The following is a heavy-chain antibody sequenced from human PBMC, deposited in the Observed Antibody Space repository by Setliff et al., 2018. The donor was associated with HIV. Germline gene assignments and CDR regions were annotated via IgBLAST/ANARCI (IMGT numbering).Heavy chain of an antibody. V-gene: IGHV4-59*01. D-gene: IGHD3-22*01. CDR1: GGSISSDY. CDR3: ARSRTSSGYYDVTGYGMDV. J-gene: IGHJ6*02. Sequence: SSETLSLTCTVSGGSISSDYWSWIRQPPGKGLEWIGYIYYSGSTNYNPSLKSRVTISVATSKNQFSLKLNSVTTADTAVYYCARSRTSSGYYDVTGYGMDVWGQGTTVTVSS. CDR2: IYYSGST.